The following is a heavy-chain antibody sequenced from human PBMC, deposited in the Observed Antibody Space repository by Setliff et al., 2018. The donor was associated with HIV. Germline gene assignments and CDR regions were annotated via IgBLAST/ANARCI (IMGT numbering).Heavy chain of an antibody. J-gene: IGHJ5*02. CDR1: GYSFINYG. Sequence: ASVKVSCKASGYSFINYGISWVRQAPGPGLEWMGWISAYNGNTDYAPRLLGRVTMTTDTSTSTAYMELRSRSSDDTAVYYCARARLQGIVTAVGPRDSCLDPWGQGTRVTVSS. CDR2: ISAYNGNT. V-gene: IGHV1-18*01. D-gene: IGHD1-26*01. CDR3: ARARLQGIVTAVGPRDSCLDP.